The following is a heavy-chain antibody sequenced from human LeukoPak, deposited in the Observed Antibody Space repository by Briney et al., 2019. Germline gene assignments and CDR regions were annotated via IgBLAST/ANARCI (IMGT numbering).Heavy chain of an antibody. V-gene: IGHV3-53*01. CDR1: GFTLSRNY. J-gene: IGHJ4*02. CDR2: IYSGGST. D-gene: IGHD3-3*01. Sequence: GGSLRLSCAASGFTLSRNYMSWVRQAPGKGLEWFSVIYSGGSTYYADSVKGRLTISRDHSKNTMYLQMNSLRAEDTAVYYCARVPLDWRSIWYFDYWGQGTLVTVSS. CDR3: ARVPLDWRSIWYFDY.